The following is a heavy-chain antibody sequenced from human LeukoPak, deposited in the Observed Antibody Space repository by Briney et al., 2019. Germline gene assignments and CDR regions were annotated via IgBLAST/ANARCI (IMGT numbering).Heavy chain of an antibody. CDR2: ITSSSSTI. J-gene: IGHJ4*02. Sequence: GGSLRLSCAASGFTFSSYSVSWVRQAPGKGLEWVSYITSSSSTIYYADSVKGRFTISRDNAKNSLYLQMNSLRAEDTAVYYCARSGTYAYFDYWGQETLVTVSS. V-gene: IGHV3-48*01. CDR3: ARSGTYAYFDY. D-gene: IGHD1-26*01. CDR1: GFTFSSYS.